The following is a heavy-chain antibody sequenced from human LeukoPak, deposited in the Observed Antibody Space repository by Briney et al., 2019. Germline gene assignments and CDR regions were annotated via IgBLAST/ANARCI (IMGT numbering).Heavy chain of an antibody. CDR3: ARERDVLRYFDWLFRPAEDFDY. CDR2: IYYSGST. CDR1: GGSISSSSYY. V-gene: IGHV4-39*02. D-gene: IGHD3-9*01. Sequence: SETLSLTCTVSGGSISSSSYYWGWIRQPPGKGLEWIGSIYYSGSTYYNPSLKSRVTISVDTSKNQFSLKLSSVTAADTAVYYCARERDVLRYFDWLFRPAEDFDYWGQGTLVTVSS. J-gene: IGHJ4*02.